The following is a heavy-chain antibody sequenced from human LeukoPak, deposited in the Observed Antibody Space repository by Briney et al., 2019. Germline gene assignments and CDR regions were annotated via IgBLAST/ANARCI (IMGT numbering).Heavy chain of an antibody. CDR2: ISGSGGST. V-gene: IGHV3-23*01. J-gene: IGHJ4*02. CDR1: GFTFSSYA. D-gene: IGHD4-23*01. Sequence: GGSLRLPCAASGFTFSSYAMSWVRQAPGKGLEWVSAISGSGGSTYYADSVKGRFTISRDNSKNTLYLQMNSLRAEDTAVYYCARRAGGYSHPYDYWGQGTLVTVSS. CDR3: ARRAGGYSHPYDY.